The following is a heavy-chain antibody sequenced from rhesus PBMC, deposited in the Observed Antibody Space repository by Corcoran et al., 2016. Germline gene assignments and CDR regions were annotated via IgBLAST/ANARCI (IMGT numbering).Heavy chain of an antibody. V-gene: IGHV4-122*02. J-gene: IGHJ4*01. D-gene: IGHD1-32*01. CDR2: ITYSGST. CDR3: ARLVMTYYFDY. Sequence: QVQLQESGPGLVKPSETLSLTCAVSGSSISGYYWSWIRQAPGKGLEWIGYITYSGSTSYNPSLKSRVTISRDTSKNQFALKLSSVTAADTAVYYCARLVMTYYFDYWGQGVLVTVSS. CDR1: GSSISGYY.